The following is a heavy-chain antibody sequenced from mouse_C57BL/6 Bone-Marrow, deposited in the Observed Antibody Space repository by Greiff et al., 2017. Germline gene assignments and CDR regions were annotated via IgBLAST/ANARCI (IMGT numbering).Heavy chain of an antibody. CDR1: GYTFTDYY. Sequence: EVQLQQSGPELVQPGASVKISCKASGYTFTDYYMNWVKQSHGKSLEWIGDINPNNGGTSYNQKFKGKATLTVDKSSSTAYMELRSLTSEDSAVYYCARGQLRPLYFDYWGQGTTLTVSS. V-gene: IGHV1-26*01. D-gene: IGHD3-2*02. CDR2: INPNNGGT. CDR3: ARGQLRPLYFDY. J-gene: IGHJ2*01.